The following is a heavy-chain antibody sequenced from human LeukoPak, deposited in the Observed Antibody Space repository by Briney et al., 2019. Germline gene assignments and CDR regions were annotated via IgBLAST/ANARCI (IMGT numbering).Heavy chain of an antibody. D-gene: IGHD4-23*01. J-gene: IGHJ4*02. V-gene: IGHV1-69*04. CDR1: GGTFSSYA. Sequence: SVKVSCKASGGTFSSYAISWVRQAPGQGLEWMGRIIPIFGIANYAQKFQGRVTITADKSTSTAYMELSSLRSEDTAVYYCATPGGGNSEAWYFGYWGQGTLVTVSS. CDR2: IIPIFGIA. CDR3: ATPGGGNSEAWYFGY.